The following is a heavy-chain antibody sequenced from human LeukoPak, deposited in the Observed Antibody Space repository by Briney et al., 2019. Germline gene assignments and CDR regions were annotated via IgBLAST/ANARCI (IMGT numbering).Heavy chain of an antibody. Sequence: SVKVSCKASGGTFSSYAISWVRQAPGQGLEWMGRIVPILGIANYAQKFQGRVTITADKSTSTAYMELSSLRSEDTAVYYCARGGGSSWADNWFDPWGQGTLVTVSS. CDR1: GGTFSSYA. CDR2: IVPILGIA. D-gene: IGHD6-13*01. V-gene: IGHV1-69*04. CDR3: ARGGGSSWADNWFDP. J-gene: IGHJ5*02.